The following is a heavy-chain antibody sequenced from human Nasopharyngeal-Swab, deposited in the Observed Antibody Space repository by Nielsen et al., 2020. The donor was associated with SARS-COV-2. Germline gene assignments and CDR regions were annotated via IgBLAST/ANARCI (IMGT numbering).Heavy chain of an antibody. CDR2: INAGNGNT. D-gene: IGHD3-10*01. CDR3: ARPPIQQAYYYGSGSYYFPY. CDR1: GYTFTDYY. J-gene: IGHJ4*02. V-gene: IGHV1-3*01. Sequence: ASVKVSCKASGYTFTDYYMHWVRQAPGQGLEWMGWINAGNGNTKYSEKFQDRVTITRDTSASTVYMELSSLRSEDTAVYYCARPPIQQAYYYGSGSYYFPYWGQGTLVTVSS.